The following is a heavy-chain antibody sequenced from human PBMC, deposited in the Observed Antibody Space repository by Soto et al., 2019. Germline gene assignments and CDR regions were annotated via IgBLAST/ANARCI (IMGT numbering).Heavy chain of an antibody. Sequence: PGGSLRLSCAASGFTFSSYWMHWVRQAPGKGLVWVSRINSDGSSTSYADSVKGRFTISRDNAKNTLYLQMNSLRAEDTAVYYCAREDILTGPHVVTDVWGQGTTVTVSS. CDR3: AREDILTGPHVVTDV. J-gene: IGHJ6*02. CDR1: GFTFSSYW. V-gene: IGHV3-74*01. CDR2: INSDGSST. D-gene: IGHD3-9*01.